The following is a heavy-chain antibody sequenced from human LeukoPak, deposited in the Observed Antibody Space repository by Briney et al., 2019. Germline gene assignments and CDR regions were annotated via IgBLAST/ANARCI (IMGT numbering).Heavy chain of an antibody. J-gene: IGHJ3*02. D-gene: IGHD1-26*01. Sequence: PGGSLRLSCAASGFTFSSYAMHWVRQAPGKGLEYVSAISSNGGSTYYANSVKGRFTISRDNSKNTPYLQMGSLRAEDMAVYYCARTGIVGARPIDAFDIWGQGTMVTVSS. V-gene: IGHV3-64*01. CDR2: ISSNGGST. CDR1: GFTFSSYA. CDR3: ARTGIVGARPIDAFDI.